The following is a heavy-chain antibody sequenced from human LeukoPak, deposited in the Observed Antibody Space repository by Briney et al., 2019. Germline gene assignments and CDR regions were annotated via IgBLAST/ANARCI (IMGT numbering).Heavy chain of an antibody. V-gene: IGHV3-11*01. J-gene: IGHJ6*02. D-gene: IGHD3-3*01. CDR2: ISSSGSTI. CDR3: ARDLGDDFWSGYPGYYYGMDV. CDR1: GFTFSNYY. Sequence: GGSLRLSCAASGFTFSNYYMSWIRQAPGKGLEWVSYISSSGSTIYYADSVKGRFTISRDNAKNSLYLQMNSLRAEDTAVYYCARDLGDDFWSGYPGYYYGMDVWGQGTTVTVSS.